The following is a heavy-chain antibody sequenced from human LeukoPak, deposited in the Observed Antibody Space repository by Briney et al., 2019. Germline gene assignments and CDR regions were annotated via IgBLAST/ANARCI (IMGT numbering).Heavy chain of an antibody. Sequence: ASVKVSCXASGGTFSSYTISWVRQAPGQGLEWMGRIIPILGIANYAQKFQGGVTITADKSTSTAYMELSSLRSEDTAVYYCARATWYGGNPSGAFDIWGQGTMVTVSS. CDR2: IIPILGIA. CDR1: GGTFSSYT. D-gene: IGHD4/OR15-4a*01. CDR3: ARATWYGGNPSGAFDI. J-gene: IGHJ3*02. V-gene: IGHV1-69*02.